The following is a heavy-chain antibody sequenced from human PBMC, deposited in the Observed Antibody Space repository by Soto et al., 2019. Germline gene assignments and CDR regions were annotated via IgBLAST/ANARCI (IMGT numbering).Heavy chain of an antibody. CDR3: AIHHPSSGWYPTSDY. CDR1: GYSFTSYW. Sequence: EVQLVQSGAEVKKPGESLRISCKGSGYSFTSYWISWVRQMPGKGLEWMGRIDPSDSYTNYSPSFQGHVTILADKSISTAYLQWSSLKASDTAMSYCAIHHPSSGWYPTSDYGGQGTLVTVSS. J-gene: IGHJ4*02. V-gene: IGHV5-10-1*01. CDR2: IDPSDSYT. D-gene: IGHD6-19*01.